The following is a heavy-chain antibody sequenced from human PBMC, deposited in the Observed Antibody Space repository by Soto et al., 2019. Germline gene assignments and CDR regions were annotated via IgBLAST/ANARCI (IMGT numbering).Heavy chain of an antibody. CDR2: ISGSGGST. Sequence: GGSLRLSCAASGFTFSSYAMSWVRQAPGKGLEWVSAISGSGGSTYYADSVKGRFTISRDNSKNTLYLQMNSLRAEDTAVYYCGQHSSGYDFSYFDYWGQGTLVTVSS. V-gene: IGHV3-23*01. CDR1: GFTFSSYA. D-gene: IGHD5-12*01. CDR3: GQHSSGYDFSYFDY. J-gene: IGHJ4*02.